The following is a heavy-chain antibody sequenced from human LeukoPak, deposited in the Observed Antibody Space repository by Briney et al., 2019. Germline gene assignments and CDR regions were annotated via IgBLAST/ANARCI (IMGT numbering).Heavy chain of an antibody. J-gene: IGHJ3*02. Sequence: ASVKVSCKASGYTFTGYYMHWVRQATGQGLEWMGWINPNSGGTNYAQKFQGRVTMTRDTSISTAYMELSRLRSDDTAVYYCARVMGIVGATDAFDIWGQGTMVTVSS. V-gene: IGHV1-2*02. CDR3: ARVMGIVGATDAFDI. CDR2: INPNSGGT. D-gene: IGHD1-26*01. CDR1: GYTFTGYY.